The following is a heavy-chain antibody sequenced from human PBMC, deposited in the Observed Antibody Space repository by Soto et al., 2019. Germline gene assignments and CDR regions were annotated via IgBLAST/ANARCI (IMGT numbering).Heavy chain of an antibody. D-gene: IGHD3-3*01. J-gene: IGHJ4*02. V-gene: IGHV1-69*01. CDR2: IIPIFGTA. CDR3: ARGRTDYDFWSGYYKSPNRPRNVTNFDY. Sequence: QVQLVQSGAEVKKPGSSVKVSCKASGGTFSSYAISWVRQAPGQGLEWMGGIIPIFGTANYAQKFQGRVTISADESTSTAYMELSSLRSEDTAVYYCARGRTDYDFWSGYYKSPNRPRNVTNFDYWGQGTLVTVSS. CDR1: GGTFSSYA.